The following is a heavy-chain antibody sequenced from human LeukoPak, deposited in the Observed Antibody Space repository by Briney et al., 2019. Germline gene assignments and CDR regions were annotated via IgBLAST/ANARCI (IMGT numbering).Heavy chain of an antibody. V-gene: IGHV3-21*01. CDR1: GFTFSTYS. J-gene: IGHJ4*02. CDR2: ISSSSSYI. D-gene: IGHD6-6*01. Sequence: NPGGSLRLSCAASGFTFSTYSTNWVRQAPGKGLEWVSSISSSSSYIYYAHSVKGRFTISRGNAKNSLYLQMNSLRAEDTAVYYCASNSSSSGLESPDYWGQGTLVTVSS. CDR3: ASNSSSSGLESPDY.